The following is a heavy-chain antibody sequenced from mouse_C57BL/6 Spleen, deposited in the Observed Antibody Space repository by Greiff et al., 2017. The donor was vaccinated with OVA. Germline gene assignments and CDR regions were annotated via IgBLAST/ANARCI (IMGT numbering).Heavy chain of an antibody. J-gene: IGHJ3*01. CDR1: GFTFSSYA. D-gene: IGHD4-1*01. CDR3: ARDGANWGAWFAY. V-gene: IGHV5-4*01. Sequence: EVKLMDSGGGLVKPGGSLKLSCAASGFTFSSYAMSWVRQTPEKRLEWVATISDGGSYTYYPDNVKGRFTISRDNAKNNLYLQMSHLKSEDTAMYYCARDGANWGAWFAYWGQGTLVTVSA. CDR2: ISDGGSYT.